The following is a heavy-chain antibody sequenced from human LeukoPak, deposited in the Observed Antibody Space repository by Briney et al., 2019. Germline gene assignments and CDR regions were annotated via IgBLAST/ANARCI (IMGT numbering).Heavy chain of an antibody. Sequence: GGSLRLSCAASGFTFSDYYMSWIRQAPGKGLEWVSYISSSGSTIYYADSVKDRFTISRDNAKNSLYLQMNSLRAEDTAVYYCAKLTSYGHNFDYWGQGTLVTVSS. V-gene: IGHV3-11*01. J-gene: IGHJ4*02. CDR1: GFTFSDYY. CDR3: AKLTSYGHNFDY. D-gene: IGHD5-18*01. CDR2: ISSSGSTI.